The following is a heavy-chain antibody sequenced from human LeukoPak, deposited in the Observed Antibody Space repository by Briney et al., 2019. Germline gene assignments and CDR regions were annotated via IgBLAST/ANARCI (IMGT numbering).Heavy chain of an antibody. Sequence: PGGSLRFSCEASGFTFSSAWMSWVRQAPGKGLEGVSAISGSGGSTYYADSVKGRFTISRDNSKNTLYLQMNSLRAEDTAVYYCAKEGPSSWYRYFDYWGQGTLVTVSS. J-gene: IGHJ4*02. D-gene: IGHD6-13*01. CDR3: AKEGPSSWYRYFDY. CDR1: GFTFSSAW. CDR2: ISGSGGST. V-gene: IGHV3-23*01.